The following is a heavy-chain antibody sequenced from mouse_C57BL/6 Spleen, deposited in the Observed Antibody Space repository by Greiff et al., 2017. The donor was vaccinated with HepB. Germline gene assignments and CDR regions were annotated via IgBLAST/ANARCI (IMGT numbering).Heavy chain of an antibody. V-gene: IGHV5-9-1*02. J-gene: IGHJ3*01. CDR1: GFTFSSYA. Sequence: EVKVEESGEGLVKPGGSLKLSCAASGFTFSSYAMSWVRQTPEKRLEWVAYISSGGDYIYYADTVKGRFTISGDNARKTLYLQMSSLKSEDTAMYYCTREGDGNPFAYWGQGTLVTVSA. CDR2: ISSGGDYI. CDR3: TREGDGNPFAY. D-gene: IGHD2-1*01.